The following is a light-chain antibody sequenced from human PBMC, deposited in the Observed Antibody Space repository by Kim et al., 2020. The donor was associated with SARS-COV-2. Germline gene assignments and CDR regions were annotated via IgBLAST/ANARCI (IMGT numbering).Light chain of an antibody. CDR1: KLGDKY. CDR2: QDS. J-gene: IGLJ3*02. Sequence: VSVSPGQTASITCSGDKLGDKYACWYQQKPGQSPVLVIYQDSKRPSGIPERFSGSNSGNTATLTISGTQAMDEADYSCQAWDSTWVFGGGTQLTVL. V-gene: IGLV3-1*01. CDR3: QAWDSTWV.